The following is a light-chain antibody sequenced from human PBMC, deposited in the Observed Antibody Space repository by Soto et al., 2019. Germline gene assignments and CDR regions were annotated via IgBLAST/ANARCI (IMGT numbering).Light chain of an antibody. CDR1: QPIRYS. V-gene: IGKV1-39*01. CDR2: DAS. CDR3: HQSDGSLTWT. J-gene: IGKJ1*01. Sequence: DIQMTQSPSSLSASVGDRVTITCRASQPIRYSLNWYQQKPGKAPKVLIYDASTLQSGVPPRFSGSGSGTDFTLTISRLQPEDFATYYCHQSDGSLTWTFGQGTKVDIK.